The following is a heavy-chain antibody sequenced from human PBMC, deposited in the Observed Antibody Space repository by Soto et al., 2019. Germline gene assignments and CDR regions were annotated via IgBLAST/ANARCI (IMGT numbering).Heavy chain of an antibody. CDR1: GYIFIDYG. J-gene: IGHJ3*01. V-gene: IGHV1-18*01. Sequence: QTQLVQSGAEVKKPGASVKVSCKASGYIFIDYGISWVRQAPGQGLEWMGWISSSKGVTNYPEKFQGRVTMTADTSTTTVYMEVRTLRSDDTAMYYCARAKIDDFWSEYRLFAFDVWGQGTLVSVSS. CDR2: ISSSKGVT. D-gene: IGHD3-3*01. CDR3: ARAKIDDFWSEYRLFAFDV.